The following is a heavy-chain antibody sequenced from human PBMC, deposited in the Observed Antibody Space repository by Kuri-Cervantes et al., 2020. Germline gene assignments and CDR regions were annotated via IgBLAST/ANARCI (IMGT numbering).Heavy chain of an antibody. V-gene: IGHV3-30*01. Sequence: GGSLRLSCAASGFTFSSYAMHWVRQAPGKGLEWVAVISYDGSNKYYADSVKGRFTISRDNSKNTLYLQMNSLRAEDTAVYYCARPRIVGATPHFDYWGQGTLVTVSS. CDR1: GFTFSSYA. CDR2: ISYDGSNK. CDR3: ARPRIVGATPHFDY. D-gene: IGHD1-26*01. J-gene: IGHJ4*02.